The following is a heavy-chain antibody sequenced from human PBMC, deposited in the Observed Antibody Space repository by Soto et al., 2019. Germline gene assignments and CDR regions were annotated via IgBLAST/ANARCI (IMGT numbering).Heavy chain of an antibody. D-gene: IGHD7-27*01. CDR2: IFHSGST. V-gene: IGHV4-39*07. J-gene: IGHJ5*02. CDR1: GGSIISNSYY. Sequence: PSETLSLTCAVSGGSIISNSYYWGWIRQPPGQGLEWIASIFHSGSTYYNPSLKSRVTISVDRSKNQFSLKLSSVTAADTAVYYCARVPGPWGQGTLVTVSS. CDR3: ARVPGP.